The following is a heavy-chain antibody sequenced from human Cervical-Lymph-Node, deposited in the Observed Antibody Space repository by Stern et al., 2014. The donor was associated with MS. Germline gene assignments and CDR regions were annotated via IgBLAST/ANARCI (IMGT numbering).Heavy chain of an antibody. CDR2: INYSGST. Sequence: QVQLGQSGPGLVKPSETLSLTCTVSGGSISTFYWNWIRQSPGKGLEWIGQINYSGSTNYNPSLKSRVTISVDTSKNQFSLNLRSVTAADTAVYYCARRDYYDSSGYYDDAFDIWGQGTMVTVSS. V-gene: IGHV4-59*01. D-gene: IGHD3-22*01. J-gene: IGHJ3*02. CDR1: GGSISTFY. CDR3: ARRDYYDSSGYYDDAFDI.